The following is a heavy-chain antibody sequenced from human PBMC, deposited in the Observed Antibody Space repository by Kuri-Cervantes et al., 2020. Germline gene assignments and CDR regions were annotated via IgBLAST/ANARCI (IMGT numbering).Heavy chain of an antibody. J-gene: IGHJ3*02. D-gene: IGHD3-16*01. CDR3: ARVRSLPWGGDAFDI. Sequence: LRLSCTVSGGSISSGDYYWSWIRQHPGKGLEWIGYIYYSGSTYYNPSLKSRITISVDTSKKQFSLKLSSVTTADTAVYYCARVRSLPWGGDAFDIWGQGTMVTVSS. V-gene: IGHV4-31*03. CDR1: GGSISSGDYY. CDR2: IYYSGST.